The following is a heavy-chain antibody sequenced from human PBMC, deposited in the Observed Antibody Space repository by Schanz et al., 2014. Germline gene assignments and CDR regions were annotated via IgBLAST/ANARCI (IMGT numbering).Heavy chain of an antibody. CDR1: GFTFRSYG. J-gene: IGHJ3*02. D-gene: IGHD3-10*01. CDR3: ARGIITMVRGGDVGAFDM. CDR2: ISYDGSSK. Sequence: QVQLVESGGGVVQPGRSLRLSCAASGFTFRSYGMHWVRQAPGKGLEWVALISYDGSSKNHADSVQGRFTISRDNSKNALYLQMDSLRAEDTAVYYCARGIITMVRGGDVGAFDMCGQGTMVTVSS. V-gene: IGHV3-33*01.